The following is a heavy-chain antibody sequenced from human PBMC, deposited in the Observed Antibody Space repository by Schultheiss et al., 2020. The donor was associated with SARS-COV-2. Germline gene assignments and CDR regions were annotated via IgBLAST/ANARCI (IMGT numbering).Heavy chain of an antibody. D-gene: IGHD4-23*01. CDR3: ANGGNSGWAWFDP. Sequence: GGSLRLSCATSGFTFSSYAMHWLRQAPGKGLEWVAVISYDGSNKYYADSVKGRFTISRDNAKNSLYLQMNSLRAEDTAVYYCANGGNSGWAWFDPWGQGTLVTVSS. J-gene: IGHJ5*02. V-gene: IGHV3-30*04. CDR1: GFTFSSYA. CDR2: ISYDGSNK.